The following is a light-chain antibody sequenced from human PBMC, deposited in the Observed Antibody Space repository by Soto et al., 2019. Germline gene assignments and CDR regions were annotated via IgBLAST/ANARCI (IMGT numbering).Light chain of an antibody. Sequence: DIQMTQSPSALSASVGDRVTIACRASQPIGNYLNWYQQKPGEAPKVLIFAASSLRSGVTSRFSGSGSGTDFALTITSLQAEDFATYYCHQTYSTPGGTFGPGTKVDIK. CDR2: AAS. CDR1: QPIGNY. V-gene: IGKV1-39*01. J-gene: IGKJ3*01. CDR3: HQTYSTPGGT.